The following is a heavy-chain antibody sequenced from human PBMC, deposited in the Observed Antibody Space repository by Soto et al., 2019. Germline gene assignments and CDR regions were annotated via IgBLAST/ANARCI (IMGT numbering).Heavy chain of an antibody. CDR1: GLTFTRYS. J-gene: IGHJ4*02. CDR3: ARESEDLTSNFDY. Sequence: EVQLVESGGGLVKPGGSWSLPWAASGLTFTRYSMNWVPQAPGKGLEWVSSISSTTNYIYYADSMKGRFTVSRDNAKNSVYLEMNSLSAEDTAVYYCARESEDLTSNFDYWGQGTLVTVSS. CDR2: ISSTTNYI. V-gene: IGHV3-21*01.